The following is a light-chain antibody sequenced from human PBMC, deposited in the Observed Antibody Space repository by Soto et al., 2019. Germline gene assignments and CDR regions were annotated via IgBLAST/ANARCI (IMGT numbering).Light chain of an antibody. CDR2: DAS. Sequence: EIVLTQSPGTLSLSPGEMASLSCRASQSVISDFLAWYQQKRGQPPRLLIYDASKSATGIPARFSGGGSGTAFTLTISRVEPEDSAVYYCQQYGSSRTFGQGTKVEIK. V-gene: IGKV3-20*01. CDR1: QSVISDF. CDR3: QQYGSSRT. J-gene: IGKJ1*01.